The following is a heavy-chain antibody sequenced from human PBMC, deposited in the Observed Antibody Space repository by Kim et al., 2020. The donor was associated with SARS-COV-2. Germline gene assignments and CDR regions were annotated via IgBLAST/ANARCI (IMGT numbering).Heavy chain of an antibody. V-gene: IGHV3-48*03. CDR3: AREGGQWLVRCRYGMDV. CDR2: ISSSGSTI. Sequence: GGSLRLSCAASGFTFSSYEMNWVRQAPGKGLEWVSYISSSGSTIYYADSVKGRFTISRDNAKNSLYLQMNSLRAEDTAVYYCAREGGQWLVRCRYGMDVWGQGTTVTVSS. D-gene: IGHD6-19*01. CDR1: GFTFSSYE. J-gene: IGHJ6*02.